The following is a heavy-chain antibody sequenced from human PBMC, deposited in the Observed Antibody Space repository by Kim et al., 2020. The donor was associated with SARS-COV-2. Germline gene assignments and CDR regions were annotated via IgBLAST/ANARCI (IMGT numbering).Heavy chain of an antibody. Sequence: YYNPSLKSRVTISVDTSKNQFSLKLSSVTAADTAVYYCARDHPRRRQLDYWGQGTLVTVSS. D-gene: IGHD1-1*01. J-gene: IGHJ4*02. V-gene: IGHV4-31*02. CDR3: ARDHPRRRQLDY.